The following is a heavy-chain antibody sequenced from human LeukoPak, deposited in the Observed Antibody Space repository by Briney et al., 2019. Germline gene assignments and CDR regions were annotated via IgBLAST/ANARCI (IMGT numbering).Heavy chain of an antibody. CDR3: ARVRVQPHLQLWLPVPRHIDY. Sequence: SETLSLTCAVYGGSFSGYYWSWIRQPPGKGLEWIGEINHSGSTNYNPSLKSRVTISVDTSKNQFSLKLSSVTAADTAVYYCARVRVQPHLQLWLPVPRHIDYWGQGTLVTVSS. J-gene: IGHJ4*02. CDR2: INHSGST. CDR1: GGSFSGYY. D-gene: IGHD5-18*01. V-gene: IGHV4-34*01.